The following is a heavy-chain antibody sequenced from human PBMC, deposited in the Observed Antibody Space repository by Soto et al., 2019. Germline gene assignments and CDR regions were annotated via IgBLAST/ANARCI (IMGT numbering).Heavy chain of an antibody. V-gene: IGHV1-24*01. CDR2: FDPEDGET. CDR1: GYTLTELS. Sequence: ASVKVSCKVSGYTLTELSMHWVRQAPGKGLEWMGGFDPEDGETIYAQKFQGRVTMTEDTSTDTAYMELSSLRSGDTAVYYCAKDPKGMVATPQYFDYWGQGTLVTVYS. CDR3: AKDPKGMVATPQYFDY. J-gene: IGHJ4*02. D-gene: IGHD5-12*01.